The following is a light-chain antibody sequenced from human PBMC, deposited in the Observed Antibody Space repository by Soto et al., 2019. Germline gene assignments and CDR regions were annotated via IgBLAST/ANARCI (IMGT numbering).Light chain of an antibody. Sequence: QSALTQPASVSGSPGQSITISCTGTSSNVGAYNYVSWYQQNPGKAPKLMIYNVSNRPSGVSNRFSGSKSGNTASLTISGLQAEDEADYYCNEYTSSNSVLFGGGTKLTVL. CDR2: NVS. J-gene: IGLJ2*01. CDR3: NEYTSSNSVL. CDR1: SSNVGAYNY. V-gene: IGLV2-14*01.